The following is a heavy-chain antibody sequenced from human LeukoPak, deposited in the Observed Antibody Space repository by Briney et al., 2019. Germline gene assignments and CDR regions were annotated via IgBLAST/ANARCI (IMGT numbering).Heavy chain of an antibody. CDR2: IKQDGSEK. CDR1: GFTFSSYW. D-gene: IGHD3-9*01. V-gene: IGHV3-7*01. J-gene: IGHJ4*02. Sequence: GGSLRLSCAASGFTFSSYWMSWVRQAPGKGLEWVANIKQDGSEKYYVDSVKGRFTISRDNAKNSLYLQMNSLRAEDTAVYYCARGVRVLRYFDWLFPFDYWGQGTLVTVSS. CDR3: ARGVRVLRYFDWLFPFDY.